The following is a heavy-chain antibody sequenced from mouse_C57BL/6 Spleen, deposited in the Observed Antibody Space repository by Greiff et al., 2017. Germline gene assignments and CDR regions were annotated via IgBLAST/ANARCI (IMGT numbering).Heavy chain of an antibody. J-gene: IGHJ2*01. CDR3: ARSGVVEYYFDD. Sequence: QVQLQQPGAELVKPGASVKVSCKASGYTFTSYGISWVKQRTGQGLEWIGEIYPRSGNTYYNEKFKGKATLTADKSSSTAYMELRSLTSEDAAVYVCARSGVVEYYFDDWGQGTTLTGSA. CDR2: IYPRSGNT. CDR1: GYTFTSYG. V-gene: IGHV1-81*01. D-gene: IGHD1-1*01.